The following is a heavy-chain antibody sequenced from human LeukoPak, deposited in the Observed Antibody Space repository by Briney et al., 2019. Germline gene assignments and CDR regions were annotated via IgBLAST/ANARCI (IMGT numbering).Heavy chain of an antibody. V-gene: IGHV3-48*03. CDR1: GFTLSSYE. Sequence: GGSLRLSCAASGFTLSSYEMNWVRQAPGKGLEWASYISSSGSTKSYADSVKGRFTISRDNAKNSVYLQMKGLRAEDTAVYYCVREGYYDSSGYLGVFDYWGQGTLVTVSS. D-gene: IGHD3-22*01. CDR2: ISSSGSTK. CDR3: VREGYYDSSGYLGVFDY. J-gene: IGHJ4*02.